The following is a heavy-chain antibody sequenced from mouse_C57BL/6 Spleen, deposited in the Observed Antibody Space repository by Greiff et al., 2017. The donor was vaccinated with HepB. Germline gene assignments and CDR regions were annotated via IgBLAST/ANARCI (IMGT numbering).Heavy chain of an antibody. V-gene: IGHV5-17*01. CDR2: ISSGSSTI. Sequence: EVQVVESGGGLVKPGGSLKLSCAASGFTFSDYGMHWVRQAPEKGLEWVAYISSGSSTIYYADTVKGRFTISRDNAKNTLFLQMTSLRSEDTAMYYCARPHYYGSGPFYFDYWGQGTTLTVSS. D-gene: IGHD1-1*01. J-gene: IGHJ2*01. CDR3: ARPHYYGSGPFYFDY. CDR1: GFTFSDYG.